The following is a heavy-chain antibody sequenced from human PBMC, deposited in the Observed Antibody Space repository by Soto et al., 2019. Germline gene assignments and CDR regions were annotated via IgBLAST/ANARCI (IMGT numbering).Heavy chain of an antibody. Sequence: VGSLRLSCAASGFIFSDYSMHWVRQAPGKGLEWVSYISVGSTTIRHADSVKGRVTISRDNAKNSLSLQMHSLRDEDTAVYYCTRDMSAAAFDCWGQGTLVTVSS. CDR2: ISVGSTTI. J-gene: IGHJ4*02. V-gene: IGHV3-48*02. D-gene: IGHD6-25*01. CDR3: TRDMSAAAFDC. CDR1: GFIFSDYS.